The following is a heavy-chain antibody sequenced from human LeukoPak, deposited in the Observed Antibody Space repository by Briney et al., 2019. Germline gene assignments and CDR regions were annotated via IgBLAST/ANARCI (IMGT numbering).Heavy chain of an antibody. J-gene: IGHJ4*02. Sequence: PGGSLRLSCAASGVTFSSYAMSWVRQAPGKGLEWVSAISGSGSSTYYADSVKGRFTISRDSSKNTLYLQMNSLRAEDTAVYYCAKGDSSGYYLCPFDYWGQGTLVTVSS. CDR3: AKGDSSGYYLCPFDY. D-gene: IGHD3-22*01. CDR1: GVTFSSYA. V-gene: IGHV3-23*01. CDR2: ISGSGSST.